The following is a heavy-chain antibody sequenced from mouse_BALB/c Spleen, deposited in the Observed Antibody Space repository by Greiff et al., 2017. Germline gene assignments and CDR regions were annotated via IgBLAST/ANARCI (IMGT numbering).Heavy chain of an antibody. Sequence: EVQLQQSGAELVKPGASVKLSCTASGFNIKDTYMHWVKQRPEQGLEWIGRIDPANGNTKYDPKFQGKATITADTSSNTAYLQLSSLTSEDTAVYYCAPIYYYGSSSFAYWGQGTLVTVSA. CDR3: APIYYYGSSSFAY. J-gene: IGHJ3*01. CDR1: GFNIKDTY. D-gene: IGHD1-1*01. V-gene: IGHV14-3*02. CDR2: IDPANGNT.